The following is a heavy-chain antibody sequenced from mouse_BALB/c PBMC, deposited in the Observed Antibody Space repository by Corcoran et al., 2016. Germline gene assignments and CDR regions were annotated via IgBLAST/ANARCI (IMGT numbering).Heavy chain of an antibody. CDR2: IYPGSGST. CDR1: GYTFTDYV. CDR3: ARRWVLPATPYY. Sequence: QVQLQQSGPELVKPGSSVKMSCKASGYTFTDYVISWVKQRTGQGLEWIGEIYPGSGSTYYNEKFKGKATLTADKSSNTAYMQLSSLTSEDSAVYCGARRWVLPATPYYCGQGTAFTVSA. V-gene: IGHV1-81*01. J-gene: IGHJ2*01. D-gene: IGHD2-3*01.